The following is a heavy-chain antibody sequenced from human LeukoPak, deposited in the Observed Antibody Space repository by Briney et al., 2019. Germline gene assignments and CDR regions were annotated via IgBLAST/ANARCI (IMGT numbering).Heavy chain of an antibody. CDR2: IYYSGST. Sequence: PSQTLSLTCTVSGGSISSGGYYWSWIRQHPGKGLGWLGYIYYSGSTYYNPSLKSRVTISVDTSKNQFSLKLSSVTAADTAVYYCARVPGVDLADYYFDYWGQGTLVTVSS. CDR1: GGSISSGGYY. D-gene: IGHD2-2*01. CDR3: ARVPGVDLADYYFDY. J-gene: IGHJ4*02. V-gene: IGHV4-31*03.